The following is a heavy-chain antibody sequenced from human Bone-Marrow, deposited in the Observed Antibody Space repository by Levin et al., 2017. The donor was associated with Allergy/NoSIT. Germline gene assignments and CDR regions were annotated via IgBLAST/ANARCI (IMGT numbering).Heavy chain of an antibody. J-gene: IGHJ3*02. V-gene: IGHV3-23*01. CDR3: AKVRRGLDAFDI. Sequence: GGSLRLSCAASGFIFSSSAMSWVRQAPGKGLEWVSSISGSDESTYYTDAVKGRWTISRENSKNTIYLQMNSLRAEDTAVYYCAKVRRGLDAFDIWGQGTMVTVSS. CDR1: GFIFSSSA. CDR2: ISGSDEST. D-gene: IGHD3/OR15-3a*01.